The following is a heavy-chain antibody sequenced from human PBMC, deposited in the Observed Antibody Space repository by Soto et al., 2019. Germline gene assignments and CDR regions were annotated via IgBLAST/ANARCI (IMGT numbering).Heavy chain of an antibody. J-gene: IGHJ3*02. CDR2: ISYDGSNK. D-gene: IGHD5-18*01. CDR1: GFTFSSYG. Sequence: QVQLVESGGGVVQPGRSLRLSCAASGFTFSSYGMHWVRQAPGKGLEWVAVISYDGSNKYYADSVKGRFTISRDNSKNTLYLQMNSLRAEDTAVYYCAKARGFTRIQLWSETFDIWGQGTMVTVSS. CDR3: AKARGFTRIQLWSETFDI. V-gene: IGHV3-30*18.